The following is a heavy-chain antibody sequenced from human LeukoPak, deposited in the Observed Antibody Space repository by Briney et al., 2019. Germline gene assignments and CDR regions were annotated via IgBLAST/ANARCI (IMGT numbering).Heavy chain of an antibody. Sequence: PSETLSLTCTVSGGSTISSSHYWAWIRQPPGKGREWIGSIYYNGGTFYSPSLKSRASISVDTSKNQFSLKLSSVTAADTSVYFCAREEASAADYWGQGTLVTVSS. D-gene: IGHD6-13*01. CDR3: AREEASAADY. J-gene: IGHJ4*02. CDR1: GGSTISSSHY. V-gene: IGHV4-39*01. CDR2: IYYNGGT.